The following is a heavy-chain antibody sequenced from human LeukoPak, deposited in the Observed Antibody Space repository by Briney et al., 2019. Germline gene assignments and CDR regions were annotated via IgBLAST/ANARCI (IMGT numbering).Heavy chain of an antibody. J-gene: IGHJ6*02. CDR2: ISGSGGYT. V-gene: IGHV3-23*01. CDR1: GFTFSSYA. D-gene: IGHD1-7*01. CDR3: AKDSRSWNYLFYYGMDV. Sequence: GCSLRLSCPASGFTFSSYAMIWVRQALGKGLEWVSAISGSGGYTFYADSVKGRFTISRDNSKNTLYVQMNSLRAEDTAVYYCAKDSRSWNYLFYYGMDVWGQGTTVTVSS.